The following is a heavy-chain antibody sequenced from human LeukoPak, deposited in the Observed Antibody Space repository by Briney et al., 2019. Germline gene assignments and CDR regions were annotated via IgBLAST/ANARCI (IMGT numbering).Heavy chain of an antibody. CDR2: IYYSGST. CDR3: ARVGEELWFGELLINFDY. CDR1: GGSISSSSYY. Sequence: SETLSLTCTVSGGSISSSSYYWSWIRQPPGKGLEWIGYIYYSGSTNYNPSLKSRVTISVDTSKNQFSLKLSSVTAADTAVYYCARVGEELWFGELLINFDYWGQGTLVTVSS. V-gene: IGHV4-61*01. D-gene: IGHD3-10*01. J-gene: IGHJ4*02.